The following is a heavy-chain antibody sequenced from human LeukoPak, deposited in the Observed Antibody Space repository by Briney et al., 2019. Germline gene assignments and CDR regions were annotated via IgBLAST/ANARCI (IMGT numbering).Heavy chain of an antibody. V-gene: IGHV4-34*01. Sequence: PSETLSLTCAVYGGSFSDYYCSWIRQPPRKGLEWIGEIDHSGSTNYNPSLQSRVTISVDTSKNQFSLKVSSVSAADTAVYYCARGNRPYGEHEAFDIWGHGTTVTVSP. CDR3: ARGNRPYGEHEAFDI. D-gene: IGHD3-10*01. CDR2: IDHSGST. J-gene: IGHJ3*02. CDR1: GGSFSDYY.